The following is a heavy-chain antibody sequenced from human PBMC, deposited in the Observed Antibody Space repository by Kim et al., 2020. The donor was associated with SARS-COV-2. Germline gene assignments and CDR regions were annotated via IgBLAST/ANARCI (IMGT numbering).Heavy chain of an antibody. V-gene: IGHV3-30*04. J-gene: IGHJ6*02. Sequence: GGSLRLSCAASGFTFSTYAMHWVRQAPGKGLEWVAGISCDGSSTWYADSVRGRFIISRDNAKNALYLQMNSLRDEDTAVYYCGRDALVGNWYGGDFWGQG. D-gene: IGHD1-20*01. CDR2: ISCDGSST. CDR1: GFTFSTYA. CDR3: GRDALVGNWYGGDF.